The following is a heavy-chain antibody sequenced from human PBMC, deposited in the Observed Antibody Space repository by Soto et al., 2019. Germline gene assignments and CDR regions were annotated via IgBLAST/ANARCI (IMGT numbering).Heavy chain of an antibody. J-gene: IGHJ6*03. CDR1: GFTFSSYA. Sequence: GGSLRLSCAASGFTFSSYAMSWVRQAPGKGLEWVSAISGSGGSTYYADSVKGRFTISRDNSKNTLYLQMNSLRAEDTAVYYCAKAPGGDCSGGSCGYYYYYYMDVWGKGTTVTVSS. V-gene: IGHV3-23*01. CDR3: AKAPGGDCSGGSCGYYYYYYMDV. CDR2: ISGSGGST. D-gene: IGHD2-15*01.